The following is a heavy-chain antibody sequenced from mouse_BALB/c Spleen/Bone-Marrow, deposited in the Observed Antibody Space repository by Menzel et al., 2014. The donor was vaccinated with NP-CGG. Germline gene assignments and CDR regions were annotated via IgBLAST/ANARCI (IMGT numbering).Heavy chain of an antibody. V-gene: IGHV5-6-5*01. CDR1: GFTLSSYA. CDR3: ARDDYDDQYYFDY. D-gene: IGHD2-4*01. Sequence: EVQLVESGGGLVKPGGSLKLSCAASGFTLSSYAMSWVRQTPEKRLEWVASISSGGSTYYPDSVKGRFTISRDNARNILYLQMSSLRSEDTAMYYCARDDYDDQYYFDYWGQGTTLTVSS. CDR2: ISSGGST. J-gene: IGHJ2*01.